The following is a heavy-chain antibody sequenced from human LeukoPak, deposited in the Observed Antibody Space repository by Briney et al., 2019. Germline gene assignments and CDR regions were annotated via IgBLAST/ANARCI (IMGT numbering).Heavy chain of an antibody. Sequence: PSETLSLTCTVSGGSISSYYWSWIRQPPGKGLEWIGYIYYSGSTNYNPSLKSRVTISVDTSKNQFSLKLSSVTAADTAMYYCARGHELSCDGADCPYLPDYWGQGTLVTVSS. V-gene: IGHV4-59*01. CDR1: GGSISSYY. CDR3: ARGHELSCDGADCPYLPDY. D-gene: IGHD2-21*02. J-gene: IGHJ4*02. CDR2: IYYSGST.